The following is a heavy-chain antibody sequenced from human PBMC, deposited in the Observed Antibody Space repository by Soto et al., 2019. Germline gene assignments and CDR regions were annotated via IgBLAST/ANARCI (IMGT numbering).Heavy chain of an antibody. Sequence: ASVKVSCKASGYSFTTYYMHWVRQAPGQGLEWMGIINPSGGSTSYAQNFQGRVTMTRDTSTSTVYMELSSLRSEDTAVYYCARDGCITATCAGGGNWFDPWGQGTPVTVSS. CDR1: GYSFTTYY. V-gene: IGHV1-46*01. CDR2: INPSGGST. CDR3: ARDGCITATCAGGGNWFDP. D-gene: IGHD3-10*01. J-gene: IGHJ5*02.